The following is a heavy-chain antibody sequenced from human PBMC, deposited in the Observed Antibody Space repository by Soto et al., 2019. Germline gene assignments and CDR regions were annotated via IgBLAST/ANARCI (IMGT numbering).Heavy chain of an antibody. CDR1: GFTFSSVW. CDR2: IKSKTDGETI. D-gene: IGHD3-22*01. Sequence: PGGSLRLSCAASGFTFSSVWMNWVRQAPGKGLEWVGRIKSKTDGETIDYAAPVKGRFTISRDDSKNTLYLQINSLKTEDTAVYYCTTERSVVTPYGMDVWGQGTTVTVSS. J-gene: IGHJ6*02. CDR3: TTERSVVTPYGMDV. V-gene: IGHV3-15*07.